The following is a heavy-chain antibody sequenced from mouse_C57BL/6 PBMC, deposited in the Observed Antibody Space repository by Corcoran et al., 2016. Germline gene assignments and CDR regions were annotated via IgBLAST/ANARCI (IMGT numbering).Heavy chain of an antibody. V-gene: IGHV3-6*01. CDR3: ARGGPADAMDY. J-gene: IGHJ4*01. CDR1: GYSITSGYY. D-gene: IGHD3-3*01. Sequence: DVQLQESGPGLVKPSQSLSLTCSVTGYSITSGYYWNWIRQFPGNKLEWMGYISYDGSNNYNPSLKNRISITRDTSKNQFFLKLNSVTTEDTATYYCARGGPADAMDYWGQGTSVTVSS. CDR2: ISYDGSN.